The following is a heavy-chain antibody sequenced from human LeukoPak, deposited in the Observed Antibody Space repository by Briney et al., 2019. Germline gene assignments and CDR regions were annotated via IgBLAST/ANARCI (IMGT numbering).Heavy chain of an antibody. Sequence: GGSLRLSCAASVFTFRNSYIHWVRQAPGKGLVWVSRIDIDGNTNYAEPVKGRFTISRDNAKNTVYLQMNSLRADDTAVYYCARDMNYNLDYWGQGNLVTVSP. V-gene: IGHV3-74*01. CDR2: IDIDGNT. J-gene: IGHJ4*02. CDR1: VFTFRNSY. CDR3: ARDMNYNLDY. D-gene: IGHD1-7*01.